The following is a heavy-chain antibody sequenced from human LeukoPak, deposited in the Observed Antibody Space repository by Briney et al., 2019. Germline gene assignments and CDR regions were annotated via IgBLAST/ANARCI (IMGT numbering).Heavy chain of an antibody. J-gene: IGHJ5*02. CDR1: GFHLTTYA. Sequence: SGGSLRLSCAASGFHLTTYAMTWARQAPARGLEWVSSIRIGGGGTYYADSVKGRFTISRDNSENTLHLQMNNLRVEDTARYFCARCMVLSQGWCNWFDPWGQGTLVTVSS. CDR3: ARCMVLSQGWCNWFDP. CDR2: IRIGGGGT. D-gene: IGHD6-13*01. V-gene: IGHV3-23*01.